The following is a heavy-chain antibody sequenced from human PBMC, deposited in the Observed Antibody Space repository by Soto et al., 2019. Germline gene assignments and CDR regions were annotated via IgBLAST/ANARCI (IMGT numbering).Heavy chain of an antibody. D-gene: IGHD5-12*01. J-gene: IGHJ4*02. V-gene: IGHV3-11*01. CDR2: ISGSGYTI. Sequence: QVQLVESGGGLVKPGGSLRLSCAASGFTFSDYYMTWIRQAPGKGLEWVSYISGSGYTIYYADSVKGRFTISRDNAKNSQYLQMHSLRAEDTAVYYCARDWGDGYTTGSLDNWGQGTLVTVSS. CDR3: ARDWGDGYTTGSLDN. CDR1: GFTFSDYY.